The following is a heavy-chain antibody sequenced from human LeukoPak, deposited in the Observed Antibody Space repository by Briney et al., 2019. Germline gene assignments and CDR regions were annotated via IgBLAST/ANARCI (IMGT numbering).Heavy chain of an antibody. V-gene: IGHV4-39*01. Sequence: SETLSLTCTVSGGSISSSSYYWGWIRQPPGKGLEWIGSIYYSGSTYYNPSLKSRVTISVDTSKNQFSLKLSSVTAADTAVYYCARHSGLGLLQLIDYWGQGTLVTVSS. CDR2: IYYSGST. J-gene: IGHJ4*02. CDR3: ARHSGLGLLQLIDY. D-gene: IGHD2-15*01. CDR1: GGSISSSSYY.